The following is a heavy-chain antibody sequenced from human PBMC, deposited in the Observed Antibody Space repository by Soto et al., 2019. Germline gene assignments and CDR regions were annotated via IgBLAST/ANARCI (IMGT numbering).Heavy chain of an antibody. J-gene: IGHJ4*02. V-gene: IGHV3-9*01. CDR3: AKDVGSYYYDTSAYLYDY. CDR2: ISWNSATL. D-gene: IGHD3-22*01. Sequence: EVPLVESGGGLVQPGGSVRLSCVGSGFIFEDFAMNWVRQVPGKGLEWVSGISWNSATLAYADSVKGRFIVSRDNAKNILYLQINSLRAEDAALYYCAKDVGSYYYDTSAYLYDYWGQGTLVTVSS. CDR1: GFIFEDFA.